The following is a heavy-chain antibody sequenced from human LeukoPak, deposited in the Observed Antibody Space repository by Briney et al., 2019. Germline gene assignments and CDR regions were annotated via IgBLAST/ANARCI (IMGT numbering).Heavy chain of an antibody. J-gene: IGHJ2*01. CDR1: GCTFTSYA. D-gene: IGHD4-17*01. CDR3: SGVRQSYGDSPNRYWYIDI. CDR2: IIPIYGGA. V-gene: IGHV1-69*04. Sequence: SVKVSCKASGCTFTSYAISWVRQAPRQGLEWMGRIIPIYGGANYAQKFQGRVTITADKSTSTAYMELSSLRSDDTAADYCSGVRQSYGDSPNRYWYIDIWGAGDLVT.